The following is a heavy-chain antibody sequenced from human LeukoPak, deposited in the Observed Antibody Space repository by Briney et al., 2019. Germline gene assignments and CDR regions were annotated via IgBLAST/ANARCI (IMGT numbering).Heavy chain of an antibody. V-gene: IGHV4-59*01. CDR2: IYYSGST. J-gene: IGHJ4*02. CDR3: ARAYGDRRYYFDY. Sequence: SETLSLTCTVSGGSISSYYWSWIRQPPGKGLEWIGYIYYSGSTNYNPSLKSRVTIPVDTSKNQFSLKLSSVTAAGTAVYYCARAYGDRRYYFDYWGQGTLVTVSS. D-gene: IGHD4-17*01. CDR1: GGSISSYY.